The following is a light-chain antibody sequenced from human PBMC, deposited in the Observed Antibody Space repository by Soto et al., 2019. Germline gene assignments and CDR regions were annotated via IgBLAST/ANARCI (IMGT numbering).Light chain of an antibody. CDR3: SSYTSTPTLAI. CDR2: EVS. V-gene: IGLV2-14*01. J-gene: IGLJ2*01. Sequence: QSVLTQPASVSGSLGQSITISCTGTGRDVGGYNYVSWYQQYPGKAPNLMIYEVSNRPSGVSNRFSGSKSGNTASLTISGLQTEDEGDYFCSSYTSTPTLAIFGGGTQLTVL. CDR1: GRDVGGYNY.